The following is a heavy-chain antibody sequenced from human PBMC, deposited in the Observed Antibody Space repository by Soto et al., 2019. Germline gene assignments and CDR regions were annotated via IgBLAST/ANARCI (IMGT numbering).Heavy chain of an antibody. CDR1: GYTFTNYG. J-gene: IGHJ5*02. CDR2: ISAYNGNT. CDR3: ARGDSSSGLDP. V-gene: IGHV1-18*01. Sequence: QVQVVQSGTEVKKPGASVKVSCKASGYTFTNYGISWVRQAPGQGLEWMGWISAYNGNTNYAQIFQGRVTLTTDTSTTIAYMELGGLRSDDTSVYYCARGDSSSGLDPWGQGTLVTVSS. D-gene: IGHD6-6*01.